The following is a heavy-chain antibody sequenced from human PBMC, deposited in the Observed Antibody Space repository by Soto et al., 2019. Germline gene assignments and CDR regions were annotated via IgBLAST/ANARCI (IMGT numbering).Heavy chain of an antibody. CDR2: IYSGGST. J-gene: IGHJ4*02. D-gene: IGHD5-18*01. V-gene: IGHV3-66*04. Sequence: EVQLVESGGGLVQPGGSLRLSCAASGVTVSSNYMSWVRQAPGKGLEWVSVIYSGGSTYYADSVKGRFTISRDNSKNTRYLPMNSLRAEDTAVYYCARHGYNYGGGYFDYWGQGALVSVSS. CDR3: ARHGYNYGGGYFDY. CDR1: GVTVSSNY.